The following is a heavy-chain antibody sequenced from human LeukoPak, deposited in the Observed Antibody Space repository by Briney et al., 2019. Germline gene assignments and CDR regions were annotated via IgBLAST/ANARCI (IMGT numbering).Heavy chain of an antibody. CDR3: ARWGTYSSSWLGAFDI. D-gene: IGHD6-13*01. Sequence: GGSLRLSFAASGFTFSSYWMSWVRQAPGKGLEWVANIKQDGSEKYYVDSVKGRFTISRDNAKNSLYLQMNSLRAEDTAVYYCARWGTYSSSWLGAFDIWGQGTMVTVSS. CDR1: GFTFSSYW. J-gene: IGHJ3*02. CDR2: IKQDGSEK. V-gene: IGHV3-7*05.